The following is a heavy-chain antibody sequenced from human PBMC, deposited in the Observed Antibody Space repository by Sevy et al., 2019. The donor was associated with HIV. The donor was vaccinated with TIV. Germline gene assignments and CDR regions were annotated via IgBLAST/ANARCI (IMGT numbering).Heavy chain of an antibody. J-gene: IGHJ4*02. V-gene: IGHV4-30-4*01. CDR3: ARDGSGSYLAPAIDY. CDR1: GGSISSGDYY. D-gene: IGHD3-10*01. Sequence: SETLSLTCTVSGGSISSGDYYWSWIRQPPGKGLEWIGYIYYSGSTYYNPSLKSRVTISVDTSKNRFSLKLSSVTAADTAVYYCARDGSGSYLAPAIDYWGQGTLVTVSS. CDR2: IYYSGST.